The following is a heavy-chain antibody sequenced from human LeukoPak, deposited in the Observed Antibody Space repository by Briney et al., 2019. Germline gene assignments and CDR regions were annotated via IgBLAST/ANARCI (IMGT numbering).Heavy chain of an antibody. CDR3: STLSSIFGVVVPDY. CDR1: GFTFSNAW. D-gene: IGHD3-3*01. J-gene: IGHJ4*02. CDR2: IKSRANGETT. V-gene: IGHV3-15*01. Sequence: GGSLRLSCAASGFTFSNAWMSWVRQAPGKGLEWVGRIKSRANGETTDYAAPAKGRFSTSRDDSKNMVHLQMNTLKTEDTAVYFCSTLSSIFGVVVPDYWAQGILVTVSS.